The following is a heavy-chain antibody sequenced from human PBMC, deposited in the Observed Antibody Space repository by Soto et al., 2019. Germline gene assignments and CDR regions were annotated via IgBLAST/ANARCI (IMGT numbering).Heavy chain of an antibody. CDR2: IYYSGST. D-gene: IGHD5-12*01. Sequence: SETLSLTCTVSGGSISSSSYYWGWIRQPPGKGLEWIGSIYYSGSTYYNPSLKSRVTISVDTSKNQFSLKLSSVTAADTAVYYCARHAKGRRVATMKIGPLGNPNEHGVWGQGTLVTVSS. CDR1: GGSISSSSYY. J-gene: IGHJ4*02. CDR3: ARHAKGRRVATMKIGPLGNPNEHGV. V-gene: IGHV4-39*01.